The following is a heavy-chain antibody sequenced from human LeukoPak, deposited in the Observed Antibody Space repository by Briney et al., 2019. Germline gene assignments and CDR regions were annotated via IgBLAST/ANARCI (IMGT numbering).Heavy chain of an antibody. Sequence: VASVKVSCKASGYTFTNYAISWVRQAPGQGLEWMGGIIPIFGTANYAQKFQGRVTITADESTSTAYMELSSLRSEDTAVYYCARGDVLLWFGELAPWYFDYWGQGTLVTVSS. CDR3: ARGDVLLWFGELAPWYFDY. CDR1: GYTFTNYA. CDR2: IIPIFGTA. V-gene: IGHV1-69*13. D-gene: IGHD3-10*01. J-gene: IGHJ4*02.